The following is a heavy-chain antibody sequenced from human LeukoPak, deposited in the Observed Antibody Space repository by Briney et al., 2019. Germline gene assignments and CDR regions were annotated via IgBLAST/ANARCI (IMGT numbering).Heavy chain of an antibody. J-gene: IGHJ5*02. CDR1: GGSISSYY. D-gene: IGHD2-15*01. V-gene: IGHV4-59*01. CDR3: ARDEFYCSGGSCYGWFDP. CDR2: IYYSGST. Sequence: SETLSLTCTVSGGSISSYYWSWIRQPPGKGLEWIGYIYYSGSTNYNPSIKSRVTISVDTSKNQFSLKLSSVTAADTAVYYCARDEFYCSGGSCYGWFDPWGQGTLVTVSS.